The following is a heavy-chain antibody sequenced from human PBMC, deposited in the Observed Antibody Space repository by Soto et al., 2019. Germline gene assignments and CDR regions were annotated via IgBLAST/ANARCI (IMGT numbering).Heavy chain of an antibody. CDR2: ISYDASNK. CDR1: GFTFSSYA. CDR3: AIDEAIVVVPCAIFGYVMDV. D-gene: IGHD2-2*02. Sequence: QVQLVESGGGGVQPGRSLRLSCAASGFTFSSYAMHWVRQAPGKGLEWVAVISYDASNKYYADSVKGRFTISRDNSKNSLYRQMNSLRAEDTAGYYCAIDEAIVVVPCAIFGYVMDVWCQCPTVTVSS. J-gene: IGHJ6*02. V-gene: IGHV3-30-3*01.